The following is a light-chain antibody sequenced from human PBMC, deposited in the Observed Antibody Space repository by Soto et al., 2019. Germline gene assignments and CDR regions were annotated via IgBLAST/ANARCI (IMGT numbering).Light chain of an antibody. J-gene: IGLJ3*02. CDR2: DND. CDR3: EAWDSNLSGGV. CDR1: RSNIGNNY. V-gene: IGLV1-51*01. Sequence: QSALTQPPSVSAAPGQKVTVPCSGSRSNIGNNYVSWYQHLPGTAPKLLIYDNDKRPSGIPDRFSASKSGTSATLDITGLQTGDEADYYCEAWDSNLSGGVFGGGTKLTVL.